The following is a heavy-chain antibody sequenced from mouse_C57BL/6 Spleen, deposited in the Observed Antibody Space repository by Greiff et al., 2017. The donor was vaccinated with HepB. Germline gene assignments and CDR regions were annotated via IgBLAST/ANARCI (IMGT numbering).Heavy chain of an antibody. D-gene: IGHD3-2*02. J-gene: IGHJ3*01. Sequence: EVQGVESGGGLVQPKGSLKLSCAASGFSFNTYAMNWVRQAPGKGLEWVARIRSKSNNYATYYADSVKDRFTISRDDSESMLYLQMNNLKTEDTAMYYCVGQLSFFAYWGEGTLVTVSA. CDR1: GFSFNTYA. V-gene: IGHV10-1*01. CDR2: IRSKSNNYAT. CDR3: VGQLSFFAY.